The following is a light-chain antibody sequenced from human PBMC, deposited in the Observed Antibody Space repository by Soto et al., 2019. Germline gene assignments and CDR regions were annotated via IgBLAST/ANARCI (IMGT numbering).Light chain of an antibody. CDR3: QQRGDWPPIT. CDR1: QSVSTF. J-gene: IGKJ5*01. CDR2: NAS. V-gene: IGKV3-11*01. Sequence: ESVLTQSPGTLSLSPGERATLSCRASQSVSTFLAWFQQKPGQPPRLLIYNASNRTTGIPARFSGSGSGTDFTLTISSLEPEDFAVYYCQQRGDWPPITFGQGTRLEIK.